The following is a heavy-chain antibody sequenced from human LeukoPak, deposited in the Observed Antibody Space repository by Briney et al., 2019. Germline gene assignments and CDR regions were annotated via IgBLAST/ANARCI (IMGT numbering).Heavy chain of an antibody. V-gene: IGHV1-18*01. CDR1: GYTFTSYG. CDR3: ARERHLVGATTDFDY. CDR2: INAYNGNT. J-gene: IGHJ4*02. D-gene: IGHD1-26*01. Sequence: GASVKVSCKASGYTFTSYGISWVRQAPGQGLEWMGWINAYNGNTNYAQKLQGRVTMTTDTSTSTAYMELRSLRSDDTAVYYCARERHLVGATTDFDYWGQGTLVTVSS.